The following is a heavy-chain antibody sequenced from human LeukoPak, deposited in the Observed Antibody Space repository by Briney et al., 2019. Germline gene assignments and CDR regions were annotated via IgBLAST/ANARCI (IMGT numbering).Heavy chain of an antibody. CDR2: ISGSGGST. V-gene: IGHV3-23*01. J-gene: IGHJ4*02. D-gene: IGHD3-10*01. Sequence: GGSLRLSCAASGFTFSSYGMSWVRQAPGKGLEWVSAISGSGGSTYYADSVKGRFTISRDNSKNTLYLQMNSLRAEDTAVYYCAKSPEAITMVRGVPPRNFDYWGQGTLVTVSS. CDR3: AKSPEAITMVRGVPPRNFDY. CDR1: GFTFSSYG.